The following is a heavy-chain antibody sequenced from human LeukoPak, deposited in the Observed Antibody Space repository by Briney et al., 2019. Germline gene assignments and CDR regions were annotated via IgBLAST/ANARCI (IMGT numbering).Heavy chain of an antibody. CDR2: IYYSGNT. CDR1: GVSISSSNSY. Sequence: SETLSLTCTVSGVSISSSNSYWGWIRQPPGKGLEWIGSIYYSGNTYYNASLKSQVSISIDTSKNQFSLKLSSVTAADTAVYYCARDTVRGGYCSGGSCYSDPEFDYWGQGTLVTVSS. J-gene: IGHJ4*02. CDR3: ARDTVRGGYCSGGSCYSDPEFDY. V-gene: IGHV4-39*02. D-gene: IGHD2-15*01.